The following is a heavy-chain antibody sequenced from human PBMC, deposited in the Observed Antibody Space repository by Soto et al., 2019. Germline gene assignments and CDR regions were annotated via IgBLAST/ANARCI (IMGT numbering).Heavy chain of an antibody. Sequence: GESLKISCKGSGYSFTSYWISWVRQMPGKGLEWMGRIDPSDSYTNYSPSFQGHVTISADKSISTAYLQWSSLKASDTAMYYCARQAHYDSSGYYYDWFDPWGQGTLVTVS. CDR3: ARQAHYDSSGYYYDWFDP. D-gene: IGHD3-22*01. J-gene: IGHJ5*02. V-gene: IGHV5-10-1*01. CDR1: GYSFTSYW. CDR2: IDPSDSYT.